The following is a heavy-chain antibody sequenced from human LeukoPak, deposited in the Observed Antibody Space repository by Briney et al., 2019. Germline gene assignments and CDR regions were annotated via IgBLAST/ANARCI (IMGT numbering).Heavy chain of an antibody. CDR2: INAGNGNT. CDR1: GYTFTSYA. D-gene: IGHD3-16*02. J-gene: IGHJ3*02. V-gene: IGHV1-3*03. Sequence: ASVKVSCKASGYTFTSYAMHWVRQAPGQRLEWMGWINAGNGNTKYSQEFQGRVTITRDTSASTAYMELSSLRSEDMAVYYCAAEDDYIWKSYRSLDIWGQGTMVTVSS. CDR3: AAEDDYIWKSYRSLDI.